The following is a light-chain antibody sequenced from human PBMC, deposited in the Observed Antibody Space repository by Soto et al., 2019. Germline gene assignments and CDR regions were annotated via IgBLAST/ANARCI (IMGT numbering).Light chain of an antibody. CDR3: QQYYSIPWT. CDR2: WAS. V-gene: IGKV4-1*01. Sequence: DIVMTQSPDSLAVSLGERATINCKSSQSVLHSSTNKNYLAWYQQKPGQSPNLLIYWASAREYGVPDRFSGRGSGTDFTLTISGLQAEDVAVYYCQQYYSIPWTFGQGTKVEIK. CDR1: QSVLHSSTNKNY. J-gene: IGKJ1*01.